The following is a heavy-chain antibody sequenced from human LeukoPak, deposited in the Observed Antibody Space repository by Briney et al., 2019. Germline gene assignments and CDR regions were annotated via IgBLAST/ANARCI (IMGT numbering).Heavy chain of an antibody. V-gene: IGHV1-18*01. CDR3: ARDWAGVRGTYENFEY. CDR1: GYRFNSYG. J-gene: IGHJ4*02. CDR2: ISAYNGNT. D-gene: IGHD3-10*01. Sequence: GASVKVSCKAYGYRFNSYGISWVRQAPGQGLEWMGWISAYNGNTQYAQKLQGRVTMTTDTSTSTAYMELRSLRSDDTAVYYCARDWAGVRGTYENFEYWGQGTLVTVSS.